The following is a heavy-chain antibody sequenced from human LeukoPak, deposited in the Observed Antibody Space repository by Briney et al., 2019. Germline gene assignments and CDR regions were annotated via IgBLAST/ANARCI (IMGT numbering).Heavy chain of an antibody. D-gene: IGHD3-22*01. CDR3: AREGGYYHLDY. Sequence: GRSLRLSCAASGFTFNNYYMSWIRQAPGKGLEWISYISSTVSTTYYADSVKGRFTISRDNAKNSLYLQMNSLRAEDTAVYYCAREGGYYHLDYWGQGTLVTASS. CDR2: ISSTVSTT. CDR1: GFTFNNYY. J-gene: IGHJ4*02. V-gene: IGHV3-11*01.